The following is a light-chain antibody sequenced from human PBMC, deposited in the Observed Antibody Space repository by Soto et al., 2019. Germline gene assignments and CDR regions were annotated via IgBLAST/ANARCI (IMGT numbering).Light chain of an antibody. CDR3: QSYDNSLSWV. CDR2: GNS. Sequence: QSALTQPPSVSGAPGQRVTISCIGSSSNIGAKYDVHWYQHLPGTATKLLIYGNSNRPSGVPDRFSGSKSGTSASLAITGLQAEDEADYYCQSYDNSLSWVFGGGTKLTVL. J-gene: IGLJ3*02. V-gene: IGLV1-40*01. CDR1: SSNIGAKYD.